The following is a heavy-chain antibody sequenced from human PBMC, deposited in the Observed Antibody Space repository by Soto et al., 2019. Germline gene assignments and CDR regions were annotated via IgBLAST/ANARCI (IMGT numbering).Heavy chain of an antibody. Sequence: GESLKISCKGSGYTVTSYWIAWVRQMPGKGLEWMGRIDPSDSSTNYSPSFQGHVTISTDKSISTAHLQWSSLKVSDTAMYYCAATGYTYGYHFDHWGQGAQVTVSS. CDR3: AATGYTYGYHFDH. V-gene: IGHV5-10-1*01. CDR1: GYTVTSYW. D-gene: IGHD5-18*01. CDR2: IDPSDSST. J-gene: IGHJ4*02.